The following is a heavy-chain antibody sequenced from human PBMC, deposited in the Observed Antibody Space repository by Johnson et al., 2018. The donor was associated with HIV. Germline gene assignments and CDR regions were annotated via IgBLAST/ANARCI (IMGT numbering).Heavy chain of an antibody. CDR3: ARDEPTDDAFDI. Sequence: VQLVESGRGVVRPGGSLRVSCAASGFTFDDYGMSWVRQAPGKGLEWVSYISSSGSTIYYADSVKGRFTISRDNAKNSLYLQMNSLRAEDTAVYYCARDEPTDDAFDIWGQGTMVTVSS. CDR2: ISSSGSTI. CDR1: GFTFDDYG. J-gene: IGHJ3*02. V-gene: IGHV3-48*04.